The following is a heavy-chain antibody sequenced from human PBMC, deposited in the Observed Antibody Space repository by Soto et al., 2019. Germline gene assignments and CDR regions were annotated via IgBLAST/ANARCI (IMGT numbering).Heavy chain of an antibody. V-gene: IGHV1-69*12. CDR1: GGTFNSYA. J-gene: IGHJ5*02. Sequence: QVQLVQSGAEVKKPGSSVKVSCKASGGTFNSYAINWVRQAPGQGLEWMGGIIPIFGTTSYAQKFQGRVTITADESTNTAYMELSSLRSEDTAVYYCARVSDRYAHGGWFDPWGQGTLVTVSS. D-gene: IGHD1-1*01. CDR3: ARVSDRYAHGGWFDP. CDR2: IIPIFGTT.